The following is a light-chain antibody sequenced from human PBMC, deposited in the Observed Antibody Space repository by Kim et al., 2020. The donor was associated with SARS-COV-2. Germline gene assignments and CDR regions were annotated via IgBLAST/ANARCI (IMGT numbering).Light chain of an antibody. CDR3: SSYTRSSTKYV. CDR2: AVS. Sequence: SLATSCTGTSSYLGSYNYFSWYQQHPGKAPKLIVYAVSNRPSGVSNRFSGSKSGNTASLTIYGLQAEDEADYYCSSYTRSSTKYVFGTGTKVTVL. CDR1: SSYLGSYNY. J-gene: IGLJ1*01. V-gene: IGLV2-14*03.